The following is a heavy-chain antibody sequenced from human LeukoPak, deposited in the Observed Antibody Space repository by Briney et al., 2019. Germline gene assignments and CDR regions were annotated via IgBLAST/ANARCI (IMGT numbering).Heavy chain of an antibody. CDR2: IHHSGST. Sequence: PSGTLSLTCAVSGGSITSTNLWNWVRQPPGKGLEWIGQIHHSGSTNYNPSLKSRVTISVDRSKNQFSLKLSSVTAADTAVYYCARVPGVRGLGYAFDIWGQGTMVTVSS. D-gene: IGHD3-10*01. J-gene: IGHJ3*02. CDR1: GGSITSTNL. CDR3: ARVPGVRGLGYAFDI. V-gene: IGHV4-4*02.